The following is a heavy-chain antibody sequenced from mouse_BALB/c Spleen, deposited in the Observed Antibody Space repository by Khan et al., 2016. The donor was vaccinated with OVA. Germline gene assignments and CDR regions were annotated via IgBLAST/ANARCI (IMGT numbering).Heavy chain of an antibody. CDR2: ISYSGST. D-gene: IGHD1-1*01. J-gene: IGHJ2*01. Sequence: VQLKESGPGLVKPSQSLSLTCTVTGYSITSDYAWNWIRQFPGNKLEWMGYISYSGSTSYNPSLKSRISITRDTSKNQFFLPLTSVTTEDTATYYDARDYGSSYYYFDYWGQGTTLTVSS. V-gene: IGHV3-2*02. CDR3: ARDYGSSYYYFDY. CDR1: GYSITSDYA.